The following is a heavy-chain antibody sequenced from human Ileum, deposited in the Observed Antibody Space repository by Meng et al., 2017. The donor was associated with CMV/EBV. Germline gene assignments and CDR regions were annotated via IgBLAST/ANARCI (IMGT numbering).Heavy chain of an antibody. D-gene: IGHD1-26*01. Sequence: FTFGDSVMHWVRQAPGKGLEWVAVIWSDGSQRYFGDSVKGRFTTSADNSKSTLYMQMNSPRTEDTAVYYCAKGWVGPGVGNPNWFDPWGQGTLVTVSS. CDR2: IWSDGSQR. J-gene: IGHJ5*02. CDR1: FTFGDSV. CDR3: AKGWVGPGVGNPNWFDP. V-gene: IGHV3-33*06.